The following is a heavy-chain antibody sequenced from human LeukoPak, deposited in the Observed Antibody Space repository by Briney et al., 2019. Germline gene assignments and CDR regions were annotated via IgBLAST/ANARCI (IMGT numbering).Heavy chain of an antibody. CDR3: ARVSRRYYYGSGDY. Sequence: GASVKVSCKASGGTFSSYAISWVRQAPGQGLEWMGGIIPIFGTANYAQKFQGRVTITADESTSTAYMELRSLRSDDTAVYYCARVSRRYYYGSGDYWGQGTLVTVSS. D-gene: IGHD3-10*01. CDR2: IIPIFGTA. CDR1: GGTFSSYA. V-gene: IGHV1-69*13. J-gene: IGHJ4*02.